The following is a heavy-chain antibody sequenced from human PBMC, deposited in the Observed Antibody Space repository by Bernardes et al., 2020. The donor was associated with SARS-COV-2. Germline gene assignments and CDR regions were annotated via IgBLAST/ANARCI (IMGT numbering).Heavy chain of an antibody. D-gene: IGHD3-22*01. V-gene: IGHV2-5*02. CDR2: IYWGDDK. J-gene: IGHJ4*02. Sequence: SGPTLVKPTQTLTLTCTFSGFSLSTSGVGVGWIRQPPGKALEWLALIYWGDDKRYSPSLKSRLTITKDTSKNQVVLTMTNMDPVDTATYYYDSSGYYYVDDYWGQGTLVTVSS. CDR3: DSSGYYYVDDY. CDR1: GFSLSTSGVG.